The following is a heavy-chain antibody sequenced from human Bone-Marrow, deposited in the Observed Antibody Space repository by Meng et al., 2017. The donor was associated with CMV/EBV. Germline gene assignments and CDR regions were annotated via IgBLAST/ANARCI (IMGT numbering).Heavy chain of an antibody. CDR2: MNPNSGNT. CDR3: ARGRLGCLDCSGGSCYSPP. V-gene: IGHV1-8*01. J-gene: IGHJ5*02. D-gene: IGHD2-15*01. Sequence: ASVKVSCKASGYTFTSYDINWVRQATGQGLEWMGWMNPNSGNTGYAQKFQGRVTMTRNTSISTAYMELSSLRSEDTAVYYCARGRLGCLDCSGGSCYSPPWGQGTLVTVSS. CDR1: GYTFTSYD.